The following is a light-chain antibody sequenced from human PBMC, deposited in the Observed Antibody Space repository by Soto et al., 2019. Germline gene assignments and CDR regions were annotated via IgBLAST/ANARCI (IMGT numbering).Light chain of an antibody. CDR2: SAS. CDR1: QNIDTK. V-gene: IGKV3-15*01. CDR3: QQYHTWPPIT. J-gene: IGKJ5*01. Sequence: IVMVQSPATLSVSPGESVILSCRASQNIDTKLAWYRQRPGQAPRLLIYSASIRATGIPARFSGSGSGTDFTLSISSLQPGDVGIYSCQQYHTWPPITFGQGTRLEIK.